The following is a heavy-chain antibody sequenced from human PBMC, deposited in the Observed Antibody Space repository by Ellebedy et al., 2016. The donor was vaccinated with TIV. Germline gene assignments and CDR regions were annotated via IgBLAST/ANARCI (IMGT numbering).Heavy chain of an antibody. CDR1: GGSISTFY. CDR3: AAYYGGRFDY. D-gene: IGHD4-23*01. V-gene: IGHV4-59*01. J-gene: IGHJ4*02. CDR2: IYYIGIT. Sequence: MPSETLSLTCNVSGGSISTFYWSWIRQPPGKGLEFIGYIYYIGITNYNPSLESRVAISIDTSENQFSLTLSSVTAAETAVYSCAAYYGGRFDYWGQGTLVTVSS.